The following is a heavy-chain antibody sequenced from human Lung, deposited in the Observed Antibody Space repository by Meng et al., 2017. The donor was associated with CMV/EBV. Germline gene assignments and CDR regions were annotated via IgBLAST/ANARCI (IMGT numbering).Heavy chain of an antibody. V-gene: IGHV5-51*01. CDR3: ARQLDTRTWDNWFDP. CDR2: IYPGDSDT. Sequence: EXXKISXKGSGYSFTSYWIAWVRQMPGKGLEWMGLIYPGDSDTTYSPSFQGRVTISADKSISTTYLQWSSLKASDTAIYYCARQLDTRTWDNWFDPWGQGTLVTVSS. D-gene: IGHD2-2*01. CDR1: GYSFTSYW. J-gene: IGHJ5*02.